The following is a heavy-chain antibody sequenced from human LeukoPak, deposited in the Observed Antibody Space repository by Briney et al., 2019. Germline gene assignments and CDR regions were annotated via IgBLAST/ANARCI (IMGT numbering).Heavy chain of an antibody. CDR1: GGSISGYY. J-gene: IGHJ1*01. V-gene: IGHV4-59*01. CDR3: ARDLLSSSWVYFQH. CDR2: IYDSGST. D-gene: IGHD6-13*01. Sequence: PSETLSLTCTVSGGSISGYYWSWIRQPPGKGLEWIGYIYDSGSTNYNPSLKSRVTISVDTSKNQFSLKLSSVTAADTAVYYCARDLLSSSWVYFQHWGQGTTVTVSS.